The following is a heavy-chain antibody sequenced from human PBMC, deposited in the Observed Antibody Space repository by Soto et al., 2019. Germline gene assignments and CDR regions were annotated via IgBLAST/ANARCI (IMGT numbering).Heavy chain of an antibody. CDR3: ARARNDILTGYYYYYYYGMDV. CDR1: GGSFSGYY. J-gene: IGHJ6*02. D-gene: IGHD3-9*01. V-gene: IGHV4-34*01. Sequence: QVQLQQWGAGLLKPSETLSLTCAVYGGSFSGYYWSWIRQPPGKGLEWIGEINHSGSTNYNPSLKSRVTISVDTSKNQFSLKLSSVTAADTAVYYCARARNDILTGYYYYYYYGMDVWGQGTTVTVSS. CDR2: INHSGST.